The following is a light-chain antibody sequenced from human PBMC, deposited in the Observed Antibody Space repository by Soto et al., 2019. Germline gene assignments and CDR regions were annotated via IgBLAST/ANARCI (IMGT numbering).Light chain of an antibody. V-gene: IGKV3D-20*02. Sequence: EIVLTQSPGTLSLSPGERATLSCRASQSVSSSYLAWYQQKPGQAPRPLIYGASNRATGIPARFSGSGSGTDFTLTISSLEPEDFAVYYCQQRSNWPVFGQGTRLEIK. CDR1: QSVSSSY. CDR2: GAS. CDR3: QQRSNWPV. J-gene: IGKJ5*01.